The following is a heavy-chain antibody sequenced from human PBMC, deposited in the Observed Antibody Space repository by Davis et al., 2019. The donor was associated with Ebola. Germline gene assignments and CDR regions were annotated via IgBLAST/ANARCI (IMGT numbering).Heavy chain of an antibody. Sequence: GVLKISCAASGFTFSNYSMNWVRQAPGKGLEWVSSISSSSSYIYYADSVKGRFTLSRDNAKNSLYLQMNSLRAEDTAVYYCARDSGYYDFWSGYHGNYYMDVWGKGTTVTVSS. V-gene: IGHV3-21*01. CDR1: GFTFSNYS. CDR2: ISSSSSYI. J-gene: IGHJ6*03. CDR3: ARDSGYYDFWSGYHGNYYMDV. D-gene: IGHD3-3*01.